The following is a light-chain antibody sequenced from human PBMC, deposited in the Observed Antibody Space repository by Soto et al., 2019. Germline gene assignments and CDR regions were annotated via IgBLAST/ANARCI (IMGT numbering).Light chain of an antibody. V-gene: IGLV2-11*01. CDR1: SSDVGGYNY. Sequence: QSVLTQPRSVSGSPGQSVTISCTGTSSDVGGYNYVSWYQQHPGKAPKLMIYDVSKRPSGVPDRFSGSKSGNTASLTISGLQAEDYADYYCSSYAGSYTPYVFGTGTNVTVL. J-gene: IGLJ1*01. CDR3: SSYAGSYTPYV. CDR2: DVS.